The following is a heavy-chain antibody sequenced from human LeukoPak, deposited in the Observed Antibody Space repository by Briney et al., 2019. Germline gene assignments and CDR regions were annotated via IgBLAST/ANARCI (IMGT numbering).Heavy chain of an antibody. CDR2: ISAHNGHT. CDR3: ARGGTMVRGVMGY. V-gene: IGHV1-18*01. CDR1: GYTFTNYG. J-gene: IGHJ4*02. D-gene: IGHD3-10*01. Sequence: ASVKVSCKASGYTFTNYGISWVRQAPGQGLEWMGWISAHNGHTNYAQKFQGRVTMTRDTSISTAYMELSRLRSDDTAVYYCARGGTMVRGVMGYWGQGTLVTVSS.